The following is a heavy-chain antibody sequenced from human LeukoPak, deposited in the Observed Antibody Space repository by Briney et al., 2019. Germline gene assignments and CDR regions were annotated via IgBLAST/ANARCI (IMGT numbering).Heavy chain of an antibody. Sequence: SETLSLTCTVSGGSISSDFWSWIRQPPGKGLEWIGYIYYSGSTTYNPSLKSRVTISVDTSKTQFSLKLTSVTATDTAIYYCARGSRYCNDGNCYSHLDFWGQGTLVAVSS. CDR3: ARGSRYCNDGNCYSHLDF. V-gene: IGHV4-59*01. D-gene: IGHD2-21*02. CDR1: GGSISSDF. CDR2: IYYSGST. J-gene: IGHJ4*02.